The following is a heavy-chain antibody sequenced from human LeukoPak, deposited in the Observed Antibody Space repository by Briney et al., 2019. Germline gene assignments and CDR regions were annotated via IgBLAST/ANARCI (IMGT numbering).Heavy chain of an antibody. Sequence: PGGSLRLSCAASGFTFTSHSMNWVRQAPGKGLEWVSSIGSRSTSIYYADSVKGRFTISRDNAKNSLYLQMNSLRAEDTAVYYCARGSSESFDIWGQGTMVTVSS. D-gene: IGHD6-25*01. J-gene: IGHJ3*02. CDR1: GFTFTSHS. CDR3: ARGSSESFDI. V-gene: IGHV3-21*01. CDR2: IGSRSTSI.